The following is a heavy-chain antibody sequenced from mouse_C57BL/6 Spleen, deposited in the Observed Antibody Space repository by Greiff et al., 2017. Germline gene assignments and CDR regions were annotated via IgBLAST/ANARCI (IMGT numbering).Heavy chain of an antibody. CDR1: GYTFPDYY. Sequence: VQLQQSGAELVRPGASVKLSCKASGYTFPDYYINWVKQRPGQGLEWIARIYPGSGNNSYNEKFKGKATLTAEKSSSTAYMQLSSLTSEDSAVYFCARSGGSSLYYFDYWGQGTTLTVSS. D-gene: IGHD1-1*01. CDR3: ARSGGSSLYYFDY. CDR2: IYPGSGNN. V-gene: IGHV1-76*01. J-gene: IGHJ2*01.